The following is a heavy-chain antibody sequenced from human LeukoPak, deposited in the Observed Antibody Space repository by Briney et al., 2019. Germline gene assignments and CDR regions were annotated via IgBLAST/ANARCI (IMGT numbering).Heavy chain of an antibody. V-gene: IGHV3-23*01. CDR2: ISNNGGYT. D-gene: IGHD2-15*01. CDR1: GFTFSSYV. J-gene: IGHJ4*02. CDR3: AKQLGYCSDGSCYFPY. Sequence: GGSLRLSCETAGFTFSSYVMHWVRQAPGKGLEWVSAISNNGGYTYYADSVQGRFTISRDNSKSTLCLQMNSLRAEDTAVYYCAKQLGYCSDGSCYFPYWGQGTLVTVSS.